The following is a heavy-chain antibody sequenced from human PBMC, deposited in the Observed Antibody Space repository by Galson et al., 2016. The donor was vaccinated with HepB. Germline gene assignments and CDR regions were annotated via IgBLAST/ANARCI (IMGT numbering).Heavy chain of an antibody. V-gene: IGHV3-9*01. CDR3: ARRSSYLDY. Sequence: SLRLSCAASAFTFDDYAMHWVRQAPGKGLEWVSGIHWNSGSIGYADSVKGRFTISRDNAKDSLYLQMNSLRADDSAVYYCARRSSYLDYWGQGTLVTVSS. J-gene: IGHJ4*02. CDR1: AFTFDDYA. D-gene: IGHD1-26*01. CDR2: IHWNSGSI.